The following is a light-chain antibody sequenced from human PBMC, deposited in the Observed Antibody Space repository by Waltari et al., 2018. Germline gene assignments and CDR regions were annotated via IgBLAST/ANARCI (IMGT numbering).Light chain of an antibody. J-gene: IGKJ3*01. CDR3: QQYNSYSPFI. CDR1: ESLGSW. Sequence: DIQMTQSPSTLSAFVGERVTITCRASESLGSWLAWYQQKPGKAPKLLIYKASTLENGVPLRFSGSGSGTEFTLTISSLQPDDLATYYCQQYNSYSPFIFGPGTKVDIK. V-gene: IGKV1-5*03. CDR2: KAS.